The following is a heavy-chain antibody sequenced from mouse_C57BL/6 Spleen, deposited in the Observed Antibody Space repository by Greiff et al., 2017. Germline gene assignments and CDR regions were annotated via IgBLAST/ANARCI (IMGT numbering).Heavy chain of an antibody. CDR3: ARRYYGSSPYYAMDY. D-gene: IGHD1-1*01. V-gene: IGHV1-81*01. CDR2: IYPRSGNT. J-gene: IGHJ4*01. Sequence: VQLQQSGAELARPGASVKLSCKASGYTFTSYGISWVKQRTGQGLEWIGEIYPRSGNTSYNEKFKGKATLTADKSSSTAYMELRSLTSEDSAVYFCARRYYGSSPYYAMDYWGQGTSVTVSS. CDR1: GYTFTSYG.